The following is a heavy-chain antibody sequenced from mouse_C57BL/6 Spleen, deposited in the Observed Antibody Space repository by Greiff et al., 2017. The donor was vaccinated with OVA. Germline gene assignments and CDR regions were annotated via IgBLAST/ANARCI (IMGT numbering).Heavy chain of an antibody. CDR2: ISGGGGNT. D-gene: IGHD2-3*01. V-gene: IGHV5-9*01. CDR3: ARREDGYNTRVFDY. J-gene: IGHJ2*01. Sequence: DVMLVESGGGLVKPGGSLKLSCAASGFTFSSYTMSWVRQTPEKRLEWVATISGGGGNTYYPDSVKGRFTISRDNAKNTLYLQMSSLRSEDTALYYCARREDGYNTRVFDYWGQGTTLTVSS. CDR1: GFTFSSYT.